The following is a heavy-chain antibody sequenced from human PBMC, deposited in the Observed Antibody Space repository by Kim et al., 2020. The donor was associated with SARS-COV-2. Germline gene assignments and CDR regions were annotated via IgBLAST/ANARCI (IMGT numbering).Heavy chain of an antibody. CDR3: ARGGYSSGWYRFYWFDP. CDR2: IYHSGST. J-gene: IGHJ5*02. CDR1: GGSISSGGYS. D-gene: IGHD6-19*01. Sequence: SETLSLTCAVSGGSISSGGYSWSWIRQPPGKGLEWIGYIYHSGSTYYNPSLKSRVTISVDRSKNQFSLKLSSVTAADTAVYYCARGGYSSGWYRFYWFDPWGQGTLVTVSS. V-gene: IGHV4-30-2*01.